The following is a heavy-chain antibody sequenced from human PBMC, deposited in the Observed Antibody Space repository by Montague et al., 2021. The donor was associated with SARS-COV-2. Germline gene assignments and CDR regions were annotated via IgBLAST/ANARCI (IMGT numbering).Heavy chain of an antibody. CDR2: INHRGST. CDR3: ASFPSGYYDSSGYHI. D-gene: IGHD3-22*01. V-gene: IGHV4-34*01. J-gene: IGHJ4*02. CDR1: GGSFSSYY. Sequence: SETLSLTCAVYGGSFSSYYWSWIRQPPGKGLEWIGEINHRGSTNYNPSLKSRVTISVDTSKNQFSLKLSSVTAADTAVYYCASFPSGYYDSSGYHIWGQGTLVTVSA.